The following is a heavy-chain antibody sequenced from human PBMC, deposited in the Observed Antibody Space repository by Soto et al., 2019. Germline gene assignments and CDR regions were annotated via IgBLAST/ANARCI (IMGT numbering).Heavy chain of an antibody. CDR1: GFAFSNSA. J-gene: IGHJ4*02. CDR2: IIASASTT. V-gene: IGHV3-23*01. Sequence: EVQLLESGGGLVHPGGSLRLSCEASGFAFSNSAMGWVRQAPGKGLEWVSAIIASASTTYYADSVKGRFIISRDNSKNTLYLQMHSLGADDTAVYYCAKDLRGPAAGTWYFDYWGQGTLVTVSS. CDR3: AKDLRGPAAGTWYFDY. D-gene: IGHD6-13*01.